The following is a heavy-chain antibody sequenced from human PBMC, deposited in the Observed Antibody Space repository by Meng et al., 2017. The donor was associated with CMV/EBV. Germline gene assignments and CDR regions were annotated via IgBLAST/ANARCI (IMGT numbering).Heavy chain of an antibody. Sequence: GESLRLSCAASGFTFSSYSMNWVRQAPGKGLEWVSSISSSSSYIYYADSVKGRFTISRDNAKKSLYLQMNSLRAEDTAVYYCARRYCSSTSCPPYYGMDVWGQGTTVTVSS. D-gene: IGHD2-2*01. J-gene: IGHJ6*02. V-gene: IGHV3-21*01. CDR2: ISSSSSYI. CDR3: ARRYCSSTSCPPYYGMDV. CDR1: GFTFSSYS.